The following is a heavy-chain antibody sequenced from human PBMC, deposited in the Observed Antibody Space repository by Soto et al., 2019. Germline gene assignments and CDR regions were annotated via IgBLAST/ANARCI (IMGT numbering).Heavy chain of an antibody. CDR3: ARVSDANDGSGYWTFDI. CDR2: FDPEEGET. CDR1: GYTLTELS. J-gene: IGHJ3*02. V-gene: IGHV1-24*01. D-gene: IGHD3-22*01. Sequence: ASVKVSCKVSGYTLTELSMHWVRQAPGKGLEWMGGFDPEEGETIYAQNFQGRVTMTEDKSTDTAYLEWSSLKASDTAIYYCARVSDANDGSGYWTFDIWGQGTTVTVSS.